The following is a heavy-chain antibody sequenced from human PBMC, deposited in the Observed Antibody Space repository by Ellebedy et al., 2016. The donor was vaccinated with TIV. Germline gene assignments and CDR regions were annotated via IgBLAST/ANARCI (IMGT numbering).Heavy chain of an antibody. V-gene: IGHV3-21*06. CDR2: ISSRSTYV. CDR1: GFTFNRYG. D-gene: IGHD7-27*01. Sequence: GESLKISCAASGFTFNRYGLHWVRQAPGKGLEWVSSISSRSTYVHYSDLVKGRFAISRDNAKNSVHLQMDSLSVDDTAVYYCARGNETGGLRWGQGTLVTVSS. CDR3: ARGNETGGLR. J-gene: IGHJ4*02.